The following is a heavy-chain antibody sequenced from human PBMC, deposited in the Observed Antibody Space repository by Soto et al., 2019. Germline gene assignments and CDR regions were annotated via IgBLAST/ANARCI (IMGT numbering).Heavy chain of an antibody. CDR3: AREAGCSGTNCNVYFDY. V-gene: IGHV3-30*03. CDR2: ISYESIST. Sequence: GGSLRLSCVASILAFSSYGMHWVRQAPGKGLEWVAVISYESISTVYRDSVRGRFTISRDNSRNTLYLHMNSLTPEDTAVYYCAREAGCSGTNCNVYFDYWGLGTLVTVSS. J-gene: IGHJ4*01. D-gene: IGHD2-15*01. CDR1: ILAFSSYG.